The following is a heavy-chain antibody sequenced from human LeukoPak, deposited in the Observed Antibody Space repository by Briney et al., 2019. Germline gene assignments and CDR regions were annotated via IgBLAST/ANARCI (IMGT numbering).Heavy chain of an antibody. D-gene: IGHD3-10*01. J-gene: IGHJ3*02. V-gene: IGHV4-4*07. CDR2: IYTSGST. CDR3: ARPYRGTYYYGSGSSPGMAFDI. Sequence: SETLSLTCTVSGGSISNYYWSWIRQPAGKGLEWIGRIYTSGSTYYNPSLKTRVTMSVDTSNNQFSLKLSSVTAADTAVYYCARPYRGTYYYGSGSSPGMAFDIWGQGTMVTVSS. CDR1: GGSISNYY.